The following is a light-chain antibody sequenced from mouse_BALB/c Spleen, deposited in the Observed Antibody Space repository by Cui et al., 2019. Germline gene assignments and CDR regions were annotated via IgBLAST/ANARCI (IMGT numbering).Light chain of an antibody. CDR2: RAN. J-gene: IGKJ4*01. Sequence: DIKMTQSKSHMYESLGERVTITCKASQDINSYLSWFQQKPGKSPKTLIYRANRLVDGVPSRFSGSGSGQDYSLTSSSLEYEDIGIYYCLQYDEFPPFMFGSGTKLEIK. V-gene: IGKV14-111*01. CDR1: QDINSY. CDR3: LQYDEFPPFM.